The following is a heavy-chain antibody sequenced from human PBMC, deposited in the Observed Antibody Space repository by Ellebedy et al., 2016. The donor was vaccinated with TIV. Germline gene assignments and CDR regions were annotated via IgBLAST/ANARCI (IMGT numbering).Heavy chain of an antibody. CDR2: INHSGST. CDR1: GGSFSGYY. D-gene: IGHD3-3*01. J-gene: IGHJ4*02. CDR3: ARLKSGYYLFDY. Sequence: SQTLSLTCAVYGGSFSGYYWSWIRQPPGKGLEWIGEINHSGSTNYNPSLKSRVTISVDTSKNQFSLKLSSVTAADTAVYYCARLKSGYYLFDYWGQGTLVTVSS. V-gene: IGHV4-34*01.